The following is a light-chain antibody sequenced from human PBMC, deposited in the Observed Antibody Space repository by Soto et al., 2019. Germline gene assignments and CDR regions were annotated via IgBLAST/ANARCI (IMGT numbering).Light chain of an antibody. CDR3: SSYTTNSTWV. CDR1: SSDVGGYNY. J-gene: IGLJ3*02. Sequence: QSALTQPASVSGSPGQSITISCTGTSSDVGGYNYVSWYQEHPGKAPKLMIYEVTNRPSGVSNRFSGSKSGITASLTISGLLAEDEADYYCSSYTTNSTWVFGGGTKLTVL. CDR2: EVT. V-gene: IGLV2-14*01.